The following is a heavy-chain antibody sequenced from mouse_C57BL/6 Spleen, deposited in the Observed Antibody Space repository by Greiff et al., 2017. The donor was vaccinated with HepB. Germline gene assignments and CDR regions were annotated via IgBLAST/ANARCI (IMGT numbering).Heavy chain of an antibody. D-gene: IGHD2-3*01. CDR2: INYDGSST. Sequence: EVKVVESEGGLVQPGSSMKLSCTASGFTFSDYYMAWVRQVPEKGLEWVANINYDGSSTYYLDSLKSRFIISRDNAKNILYLQMSSLKSEDTATYYCARDEDGYYDYGGQGTTLTVSS. CDR3: ARDEDGYYDY. J-gene: IGHJ2*01. V-gene: IGHV5-16*01. CDR1: GFTFSDYY.